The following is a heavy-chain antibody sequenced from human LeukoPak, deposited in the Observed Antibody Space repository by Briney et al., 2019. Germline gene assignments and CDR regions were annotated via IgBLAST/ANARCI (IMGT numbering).Heavy chain of an antibody. CDR1: GFTFSDSA. V-gene: IGHV3-30*04. D-gene: IGHD6-13*01. CDR3: AKDPRAAADKSVYFDY. CDR2: ISYDGSNK. Sequence: AGSLRLSCAASGFTFSDSAMHWVRQAPGKGLEWVAVISYDGSNKYYADSVKGRFTISRDNSKSTLYLQMNSLRAEDTAVYYCAKDPRAAADKSVYFDYWGQGTLVTVSS. J-gene: IGHJ4*02.